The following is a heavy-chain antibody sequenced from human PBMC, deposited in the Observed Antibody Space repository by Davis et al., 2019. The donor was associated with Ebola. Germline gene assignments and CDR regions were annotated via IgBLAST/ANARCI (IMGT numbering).Heavy chain of an antibody. V-gene: IGHV1-2*02. D-gene: IGHD3-3*01. CDR2: INPNSGGT. CDR1: GYTFTGYY. CDR3: ATFVGGRFLEWLSLDY. Sequence: ASVKVSCKASGYTFTGYYMHWVRQAPGQGLEWMGWINPNSGGTNYAQKFQGRVTMTRDTSISTAYMELSRLRTDDTAVYYCATFVGGRFLEWLSLDYWGQGTLVTVSS. J-gene: IGHJ4*02.